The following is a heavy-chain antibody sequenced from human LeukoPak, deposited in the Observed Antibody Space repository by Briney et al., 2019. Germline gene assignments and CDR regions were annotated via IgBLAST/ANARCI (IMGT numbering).Heavy chain of an antibody. CDR3: ASGPRYCSSTSCYKVYYGMDV. Sequence: SVKVSCKASGGTFSSYAISWVRQAPGQGLEWMGGIIPIFGTANYAQKFRGRVTITADESTGTAYMELSSLRSEDTAVYYCASGPRYCSSTSCYKVYYGMDVWGQGTTVTVSS. V-gene: IGHV1-69*13. CDR1: GGTFSSYA. J-gene: IGHJ6*02. D-gene: IGHD2-2*02. CDR2: IIPIFGTA.